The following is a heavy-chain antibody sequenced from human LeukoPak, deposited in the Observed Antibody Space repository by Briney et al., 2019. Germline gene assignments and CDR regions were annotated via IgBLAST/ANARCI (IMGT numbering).Heavy chain of an antibody. V-gene: IGHV1-18*01. Sequence: ASVKVSCKASGYTFTSYGISWVRQAPGQGLEWMGWISAYNGNTNYAQKLQGRVTMTTDTSTSTAYMELRSLRSDDTAVYYCARTDLNYDFWSGYYYYYMDVWGKGTLVTVSS. J-gene: IGHJ6*03. D-gene: IGHD3-3*01. CDR2: ISAYNGNT. CDR1: GYTFTSYG. CDR3: ARTDLNYDFWSGYYYYYMDV.